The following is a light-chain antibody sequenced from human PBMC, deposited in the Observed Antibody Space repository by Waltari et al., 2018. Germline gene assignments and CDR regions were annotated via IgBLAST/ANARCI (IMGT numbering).Light chain of an antibody. J-gene: IGKJ2*01. CDR2: GAS. CDR1: QNIRSN. V-gene: IGKV3-15*01. CDR3: QQYDNWPPIT. Sequence: EIVMTQSPATLSVSPEARATLSCRASQNIRSNLAWYRQKPGQAPRLLIYGASFRATGIPARISGSGSGTEFTLTISSLQSEDFAVYFCQQYDNWPPITFGQGTKLEIK.